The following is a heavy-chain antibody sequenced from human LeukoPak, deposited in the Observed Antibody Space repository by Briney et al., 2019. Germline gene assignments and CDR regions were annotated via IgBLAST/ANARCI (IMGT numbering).Heavy chain of an antibody. CDR2: IYPGDSDS. V-gene: IGHV5-51*01. CDR3: ARHNNYYDSSGPPDY. CDR1: GXSFATYC. Sequence: GESLKISFRGSGXSFATYCIGWVRQMPGKGLEWMGIIYPGDSDSRYSPSFQGQVTMSVDKSISTAYLQWSSLKASDTAMYYCARHNNYYDSSGPPDYWGQGTLVTVSS. J-gene: IGHJ4*02. D-gene: IGHD3-22*01.